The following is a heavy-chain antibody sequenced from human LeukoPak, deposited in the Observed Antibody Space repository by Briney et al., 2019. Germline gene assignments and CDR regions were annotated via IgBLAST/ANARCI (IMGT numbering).Heavy chain of an antibody. Sequence: GGSLRLSCAASGLTFNTFNMNWVRQAPGKGLEWVSSITSGGDYIYYADSVKGRFTTSRDNAKNSLSMQLNSLRVEDTAVYYCARGHYDVLAASYKWTPDYWGQGTLVTVSS. CDR1: GLTFNTFN. CDR3: ARGHYDVLAASYKWTPDY. J-gene: IGHJ4*02. V-gene: IGHV3-21*01. D-gene: IGHD3-9*01. CDR2: ITSGGDYI.